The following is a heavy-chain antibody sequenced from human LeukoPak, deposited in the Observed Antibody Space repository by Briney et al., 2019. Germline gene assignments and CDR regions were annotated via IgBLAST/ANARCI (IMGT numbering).Heavy chain of an antibody. J-gene: IGHJ4*02. CDR3: AKSGATIWTFNY. CDR1: GFTFGNYA. Sequence: TGGSLRLSWAASGFTFGNYAMSWVRQAPGEGLEWVSGIGSGGLTTYYTDSVKGRLTISRDNSKNTLYLQVNSLRADDTAIYHCAKSGATIWTFNYWGQGALVTVSS. V-gene: IGHV3-23*01. CDR2: IGSGGLTT. D-gene: IGHD5-12*01.